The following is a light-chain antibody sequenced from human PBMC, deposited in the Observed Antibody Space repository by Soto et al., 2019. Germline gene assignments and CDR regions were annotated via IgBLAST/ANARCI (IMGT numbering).Light chain of an antibody. CDR2: KAS. Sequence: DIQMTQSPSTLSGSVGDRVTITCRASQTISSWLAWYQQKPGKAPKLLIYKASTLKSGVPSRFSGSGSGTEFTLTISSLQPDDFATYYCQQYINYPWTFGQGTKVEIK. V-gene: IGKV1-5*03. CDR3: QQYINYPWT. J-gene: IGKJ1*01. CDR1: QTISSW.